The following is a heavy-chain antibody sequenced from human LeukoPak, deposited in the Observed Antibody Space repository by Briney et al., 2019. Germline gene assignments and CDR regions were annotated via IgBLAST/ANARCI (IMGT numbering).Heavy chain of an antibody. J-gene: IGHJ6*03. CDR3: AKQMTERPHYYYMDV. V-gene: IGHV3-30*02. Sequence: QSGGSLRLSCAASGFIFNSSGMHWVRQAPGKGLEWVAFTQDDESNKYYSDSVKGRFTISRDNSKNTLFLQMSSLRPEDTALYYCAKQMTERPHYYYMDVWGRGTTVTVSS. CDR2: TQDDESNK. CDR1: GFIFNSSG.